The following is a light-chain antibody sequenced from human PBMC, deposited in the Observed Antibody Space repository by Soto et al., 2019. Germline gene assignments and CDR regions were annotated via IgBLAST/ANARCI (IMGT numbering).Light chain of an antibody. Sequence: EIVLTQSPGTLSLSPGERATLSCRASQSISSTYLAWYQQKRGQAPRLLIYGASSRATGIPDRFSGSGSGTDFTLTIGRLEPEDFALYYCQRYGGSLNFGGGTKVDIK. V-gene: IGKV3-20*01. J-gene: IGKJ4*01. CDR2: GAS. CDR1: QSISSTY. CDR3: QRYGGSLN.